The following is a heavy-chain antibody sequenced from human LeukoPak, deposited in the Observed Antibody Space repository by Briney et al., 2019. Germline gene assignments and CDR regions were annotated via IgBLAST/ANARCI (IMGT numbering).Heavy chain of an antibody. CDR2: ISYSGST. CDR3: ARAAKTLFGVNIIAAFDI. CDR1: GGSISSSSYY. J-gene: IGHJ3*02. D-gene: IGHD3-3*01. V-gene: IGHV4-39*07. Sequence: SETLSLTCTVSGGSISSSSYYWGWIRQPPGKGLEWIGSISYSGSTYYNSSLKSRVTLSVDMSKNQFSLTLSSVTAADTAVYYCARAAKTLFGVNIIAAFDIWGQGTMVTVSS.